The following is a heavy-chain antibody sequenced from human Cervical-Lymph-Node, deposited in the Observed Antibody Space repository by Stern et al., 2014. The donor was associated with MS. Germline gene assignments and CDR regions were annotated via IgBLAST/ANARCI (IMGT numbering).Heavy chain of an antibody. CDR1: GYTFTNNW. CDR3: ARQGCGSTSCHSIDY. Sequence: EDQLVESGAEVKKPGESLKISCKGSGYTFTNNWIAWVRQMPGKGLECMGIIYPPDSNTRYSPSFQGQVTISVDTYSTTAYLQWSSLTASDSAMYYCARQGCGSTSCHSIDYWGQGTLITVSS. J-gene: IGHJ4*02. V-gene: IGHV5-51*01. D-gene: IGHD2-2*02. CDR2: IYPPDSNT.